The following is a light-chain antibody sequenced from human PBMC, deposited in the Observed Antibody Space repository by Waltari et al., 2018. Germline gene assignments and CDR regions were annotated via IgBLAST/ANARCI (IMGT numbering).Light chain of an antibody. J-gene: IGKJ2*01. CDR1: QSVFYTSNNKNY. CDR3: QQYYKSRT. CDR2: WAS. Sequence: EIVMTQSPDSLAVSLGETATINCKSSQSVFYTSNNKNYLGWYQQKPGRPPKLLFYWASTRESGVPDRFSAGGSGTDFTLTISSLQAEDVAIYYCQQYYKSRTFGQGTKLEIK. V-gene: IGKV4-1*01.